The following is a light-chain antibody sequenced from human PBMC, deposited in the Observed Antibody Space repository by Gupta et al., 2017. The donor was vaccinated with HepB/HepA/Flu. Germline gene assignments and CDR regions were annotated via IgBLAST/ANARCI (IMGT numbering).Light chain of an antibody. Sequence: SALTQPASGSGSPGQSITISCTGTSSDVGSYHLVSWYQLNPGKAPNLMIYEVSKRPSGVSHRFSGSKSGNTASLTIAGRQDEDEADYYCFADAGSSTIVFGGGTKRTVL. CDR2: EVS. CDR3: FADAGSSTIV. CDR1: SSDVGSYHL. V-gene: IGLV2-23*02. J-gene: IGLJ3*02.